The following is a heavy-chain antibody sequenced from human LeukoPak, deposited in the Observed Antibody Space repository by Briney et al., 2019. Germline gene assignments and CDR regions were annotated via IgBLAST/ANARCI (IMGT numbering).Heavy chain of an antibody. CDR1: GLTFSSHA. Sequence: GGSLRLSCAASGLTFSSHAMHWVRQAPGKGLEWVAVISHDGSDRHYTDSVKGRFTVSRDNSRNTLYLQMNSLRADDTAVYYCVREPGPGYFDYWGQGTLVTVSS. J-gene: IGHJ4*02. D-gene: IGHD6-13*01. CDR2: ISHDGSDR. V-gene: IGHV3-30-3*01. CDR3: VREPGPGYFDY.